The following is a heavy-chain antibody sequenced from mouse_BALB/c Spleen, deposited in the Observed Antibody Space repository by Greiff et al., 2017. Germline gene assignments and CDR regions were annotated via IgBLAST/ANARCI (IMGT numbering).Heavy chain of an antibody. Sequence: QVQLQQSGAELVRPGTSVKVSCKASGYAFTNYLIEWVKQRPGQGLEWIGVINPGSGGTNYNEKFKGKATLTADKSSSTAYMQLSSLTSDDSAVYFCARRYGSSYNWYFDVWGAGTTVTVSS. V-gene: IGHV1-54*01. D-gene: IGHD1-1*01. CDR3: ARRYGSSYNWYFDV. J-gene: IGHJ1*01. CDR2: INPGSGGT. CDR1: GYAFTNYL.